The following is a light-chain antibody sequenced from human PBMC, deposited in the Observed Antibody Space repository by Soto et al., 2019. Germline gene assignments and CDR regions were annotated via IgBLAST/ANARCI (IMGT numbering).Light chain of an antibody. V-gene: IGKV3-20*01. CDR3: QQYGSSQWT. Sequence: EIMLTQSPGTLSLYTGERATLSCRASQSVSSNYLAWYQQKPGQAPRLLIYGASSRATGIPDRFSGSGSGTDFTLTIIRLEPEDFAVYYCQQYGSSQWTFGQGTKVDIK. CDR2: GAS. J-gene: IGKJ1*01. CDR1: QSVSSNY.